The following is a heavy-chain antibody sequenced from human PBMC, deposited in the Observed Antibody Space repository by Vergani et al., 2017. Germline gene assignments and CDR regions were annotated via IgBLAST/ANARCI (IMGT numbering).Heavy chain of an antibody. CDR1: GFTFSSYG. J-gene: IGHJ4*02. CDR3: AKDQEQWLPEGWYFDY. V-gene: IGHV3-30*18. Sequence: VQLVESGGGVVQPGRSRRLSCAASGFTFSSYGMHWVRQAPGKGLEWVAVISYDGSNKYYADSVKGRFTISRDNSKNTLYLQMNSLRAEDTAVYYCAKDQEQWLPEGWYFDYWGQGTLVTVSS. CDR2: ISYDGSNK. D-gene: IGHD6-19*01.